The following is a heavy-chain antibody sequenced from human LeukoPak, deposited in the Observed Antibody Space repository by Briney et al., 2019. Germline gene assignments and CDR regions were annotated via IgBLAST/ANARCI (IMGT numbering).Heavy chain of an antibody. D-gene: IGHD3-10*01. J-gene: IGHJ4*02. V-gene: IGHV4-4*02. CDR3: AVMDRGVITPYDY. CDR1: GGSISSSNW. Sequence: KASGTLSLTCAVSGGSISSSNWWSWVRQPPGKGLEWIGEIYHSGSTNYNPSLKSRVTISVDKSKNQFSLKLSSVTAADTAVYYCAVMDRGVITPYDYWGQGTLVTVSS. CDR2: IYHSGST.